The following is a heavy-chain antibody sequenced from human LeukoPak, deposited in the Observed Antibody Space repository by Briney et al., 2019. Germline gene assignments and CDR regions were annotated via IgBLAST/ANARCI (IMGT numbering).Heavy chain of an antibody. V-gene: IGHV4-30-4*01. CDR3: ARGRGGYSGYEHPIYYYYGMDV. D-gene: IGHD5-12*01. CDR2: IYYSGST. Sequence: KPSQTLSLTCTVSGGSISSGDYYWSWIRQPPGKGLEWIGYIYYSGSTYYNPSLKSRVTISVDTSKNQFSLKLSSVTAADTAVYYCARGRGGYSGYEHPIYYYYGMDVWGQGTTVTVSS. CDR1: GGSISSGDYY. J-gene: IGHJ6*02.